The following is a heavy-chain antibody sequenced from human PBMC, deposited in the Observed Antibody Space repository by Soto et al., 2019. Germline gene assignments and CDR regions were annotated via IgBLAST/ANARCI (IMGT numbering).Heavy chain of an antibody. V-gene: IGHV1-18*01. J-gene: IGHJ4*02. CDR2: ISAYNGNT. CDR1: GYTFTSYG. D-gene: IGHD2-2*01. Sequence: ASVKVSCKASGYTFTSYGISWVRQAPGQGLEWMGWISAYNGNTNYAQKLQGRVTMTTDTSTSTAYMELRSLRSDDTAVYYCAREPGIYCSSTSCYPVWGQGTLVTVSS. CDR3: AREPGIYCSSTSCYPV.